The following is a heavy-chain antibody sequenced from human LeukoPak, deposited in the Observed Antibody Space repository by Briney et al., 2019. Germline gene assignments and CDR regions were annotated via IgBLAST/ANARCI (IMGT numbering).Heavy chain of an antibody. CDR1: GFTFDDYG. J-gene: IGHJ4*02. Sequence: PGGSLRLSCAASGFTFDDYGMSWVRQAPGKGLEWVSGINWNGGSTGYADSVKGRFTISRDNAKNPLYLQMNSLRAEDTALYYCARGDYYGSGSSGGDYWGQGTLVTVSS. V-gene: IGHV3-20*04. D-gene: IGHD3-10*01. CDR2: INWNGGST. CDR3: ARGDYYGSGSSGGDY.